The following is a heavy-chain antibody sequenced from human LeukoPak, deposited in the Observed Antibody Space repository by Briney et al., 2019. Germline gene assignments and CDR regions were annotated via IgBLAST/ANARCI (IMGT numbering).Heavy chain of an antibody. Sequence: GGSLRLSCAASGFAASGFTFSTFGMHWVRQAPGKGLEWVAVISYDGSNKYYADSVKGRFTISRDNSKNTLYLQMNSLRAEDTAVYYCARDQVYSYESYYYMDVWGKGTTVTVSS. D-gene: IGHD5-18*01. CDR3: ARDQVYSYESYYYMDV. CDR2: ISYDGSNK. J-gene: IGHJ6*03. CDR1: SGFAASGFTFSTFG. V-gene: IGHV3-30*19.